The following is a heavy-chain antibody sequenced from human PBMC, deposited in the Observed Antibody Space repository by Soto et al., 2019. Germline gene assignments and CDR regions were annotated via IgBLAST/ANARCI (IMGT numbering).Heavy chain of an antibody. Sequence: SVKVSCKASGGTFRSYSISWVRQAPGQGLEWMGGIIPIFDITNYAQKFQGRVTITADESTSTAYMELSSLGSDDTAVYYCARPDEGGYSSNHHYYYALDVWGQGTTVTSP. V-gene: IGHV1-69*13. CDR3: ARPDEGGYSSNHHYYYALDV. D-gene: IGHD3-22*01. CDR2: IIPIFDIT. J-gene: IGHJ6*02. CDR1: GGTFRSYS.